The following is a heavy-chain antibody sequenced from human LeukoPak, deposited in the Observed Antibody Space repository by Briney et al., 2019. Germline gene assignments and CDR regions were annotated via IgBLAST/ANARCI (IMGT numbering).Heavy chain of an antibody. CDR2: IIPIFGTA. V-gene: IGHV1-69*05. CDR3: ARGGGSYYVGNY. Sequence: SVKVSCKASGGTFSSYAISWVRQAPGQGLEWMGGIIPIFGTANYAQKFQSRVTITTDESTSTAYMELSSLRSEDTAVYYCARGGGSYYVGNYWGQGTLVTVSS. CDR1: GGTFSSYA. J-gene: IGHJ4*02. D-gene: IGHD1-26*01.